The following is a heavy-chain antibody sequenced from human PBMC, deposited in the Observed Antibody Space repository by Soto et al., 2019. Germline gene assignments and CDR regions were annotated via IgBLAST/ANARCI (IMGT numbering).Heavy chain of an antibody. CDR1: GGSISSSPYY. V-gene: IGHV4-39*01. Sequence: SETLSLTCTVSGGSISSSPYYWGWIRQPPGKGLKCIGIINYSGTTYNNPSLKSRVTISVDTTKNQFSLNLKSVPAADTAVYYCARGANWFDPWGQGTLVTVSS. CDR3: ARGANWFDP. J-gene: IGHJ5*02. CDR2: INYSGTT.